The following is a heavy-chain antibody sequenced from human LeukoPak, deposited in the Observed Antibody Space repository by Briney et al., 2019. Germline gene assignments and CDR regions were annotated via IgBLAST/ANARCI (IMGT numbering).Heavy chain of an antibody. CDR3: ARDLVIAAAGRMSVNWFDP. D-gene: IGHD6-13*01. J-gene: IGHJ5*02. Sequence: SETLSLTCTVSGGSTSSYYWSWIRQPPGKGLELIGYIYYSGSTNYNPSLKSRVTISVDTSKNQFSLKLSSVTAADTAVYYCARDLVIAAAGRMSVNWFDPWGQGTLVTVSS. CDR1: GGSTSSYY. CDR2: IYYSGST. V-gene: IGHV4-59*01.